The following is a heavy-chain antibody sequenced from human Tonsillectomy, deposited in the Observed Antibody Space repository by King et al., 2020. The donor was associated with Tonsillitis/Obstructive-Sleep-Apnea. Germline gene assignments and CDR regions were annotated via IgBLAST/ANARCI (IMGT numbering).Heavy chain of an antibody. Sequence: QLVQSGAEVKKPGSSVKVSCKASGYTFTNYAMHWVRQAPGPSLEWRGWINACTGNTKYSQNFQGRVAIIRDTSASTAYMELSSLRSEDTAIYYCARDRNYFDFWGQGTLVTVSS. CDR3: ARDRNYFDF. V-gene: IGHV1-3*01. J-gene: IGHJ4*02. CDR2: INACTGNT. CDR1: GYTFTNYA.